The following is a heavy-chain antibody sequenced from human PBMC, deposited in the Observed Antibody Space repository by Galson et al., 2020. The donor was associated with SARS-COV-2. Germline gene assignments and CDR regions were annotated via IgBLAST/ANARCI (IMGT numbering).Heavy chain of an antibody. Sequence: TGGSLRLPCAASGLTFSDHYMDWVRQAPGKGQEWVGRTRNNTNNYTTEYAASVKGRFTSSRDDSKNSLYLQMNSLKIEDTAVYYCAREWGLPGYYYGMDVWGQGTTVIVSS. CDR1: GLTFSDHY. V-gene: IGHV3-72*01. CDR2: TRNNTNNYTT. D-gene: IGHD4-17*01. CDR3: AREWGLPGYYYGMDV. J-gene: IGHJ6*02.